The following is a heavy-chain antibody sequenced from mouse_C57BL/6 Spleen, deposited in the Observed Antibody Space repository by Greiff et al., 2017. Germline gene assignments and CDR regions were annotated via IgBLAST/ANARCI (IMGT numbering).Heavy chain of an antibody. CDR2: FHPYNDDT. CDR1: GYTFTTYP. V-gene: IGHV1-47*01. D-gene: IGHD1-1*01. J-gene: IGHJ4*01. CDR3: ARSRITTDYYAMDY. Sequence: VKLMESGAELVKPGASVKMSCKASGYTFTTYPIEWMKQNHGKSLEWIGNFHPYNDDTKYNEKFKGKATLTVEKSSSTVYLALSRLTSDDSAVYYCARSRITTDYYAMDYWGQGTSVTVSS.